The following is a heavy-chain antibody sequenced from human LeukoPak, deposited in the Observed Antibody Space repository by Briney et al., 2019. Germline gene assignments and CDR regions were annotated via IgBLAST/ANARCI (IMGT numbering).Heavy chain of an antibody. CDR1: GFSFSTFD. CDR2: ISSRSTYL. D-gene: IGHD5-12*01. CDR3: ARDLSPVEIVATVLDS. J-gene: IGHJ4*02. V-gene: IGHV3-21*01. Sequence: PGGSLRLSCAGSGFSFSTFDMSWVRQAPGRGLEWVSSISSRSTYLDYADSLKGRFTISRDNAKNSLYLQMSSLRAEDTGVYYCARDLSPVEIVATVLDSWGQGTLVTVSS.